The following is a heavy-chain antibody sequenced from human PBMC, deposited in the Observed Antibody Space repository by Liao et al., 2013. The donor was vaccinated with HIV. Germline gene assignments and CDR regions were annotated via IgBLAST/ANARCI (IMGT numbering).Heavy chain of an antibody. J-gene: IGHJ5*02. CDR1: GGSISSYY. CDR2: IYYSGST. CDR3: ARGIAVVVAAFDWFDP. Sequence: QVQLQESGPGLVKPSETLSLTCTVSGGSISSYYWSWIRQPPGKGLEWIGYIYYSGSTNYNPSLKSRVTISVDTSKNQFSLKLSSVTAADTAVYYCARGIAVVVAAFDWFDPWGQGTLVAVSS. D-gene: IGHD2-15*01. V-gene: IGHV4-59*08.